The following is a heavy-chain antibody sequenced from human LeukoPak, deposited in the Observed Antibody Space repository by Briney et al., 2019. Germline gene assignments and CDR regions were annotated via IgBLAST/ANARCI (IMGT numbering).Heavy chain of an antibody. J-gene: IGHJ4*02. Sequence: GGSLRLSCAASGFTFSSYEMNWVRQAPGKGLEWVSYIDSSGSTIHYADSVKGRFTISRDNAKNSLYLQMNSLRAEDTAVYYCARVSIAAAGIGSPDYWGQGTLVTVSS. CDR1: GFTFSSYE. D-gene: IGHD6-13*01. CDR2: IDSSGSTI. CDR3: ARVSIAAAGIGSPDY. V-gene: IGHV3-48*03.